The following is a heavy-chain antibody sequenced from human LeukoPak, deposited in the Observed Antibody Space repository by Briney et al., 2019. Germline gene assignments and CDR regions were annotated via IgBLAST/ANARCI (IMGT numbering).Heavy chain of an antibody. Sequence: SVKVSCKASGGTFSSYAISWVRQAPGQGLEWMGRIIPLTGVVNYGQKLQTRVTISADKSTSTAYMEVSSLRFEDTAVYFCARERRCSAGSCYAADLDSWGQGTLVTVSS. CDR1: GGTFSSYA. CDR2: IIPLTGVV. D-gene: IGHD2-15*01. CDR3: ARERRCSAGSCYAADLDS. J-gene: IGHJ4*02. V-gene: IGHV1-69*04.